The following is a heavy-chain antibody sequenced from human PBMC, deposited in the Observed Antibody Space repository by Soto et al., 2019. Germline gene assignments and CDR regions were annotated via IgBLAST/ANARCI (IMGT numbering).Heavy chain of an antibody. CDR3: ARSDMTVSAAFNI. CDR1: GYTLTNYA. V-gene: IGHV1-3*01. J-gene: IGHJ3*02. CDR2: INAGNGNT. Sequence: QAQLVQSGAEVKKPGASVKVSCKASGYTLTNYAIHWVRQAPGQGLEWMGWINAGNGNTKYSQNFQGRVTITRDTSARTSYLELSSLRSEDTAVYFCARSDMTVSAAFNIWGQGTTVTVSS. D-gene: IGHD3-22*01.